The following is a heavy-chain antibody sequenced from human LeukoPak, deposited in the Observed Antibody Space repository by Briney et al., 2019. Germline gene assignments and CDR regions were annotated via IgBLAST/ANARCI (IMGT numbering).Heavy chain of an antibody. V-gene: IGHV5-51*01. Sequence: GESLKISYKGSGYSFSDSWIGWVRQMPGKGLEWMGIIYPGDSDTRYSPSFQGQVTISADKSISTAYLQWSSLKATDAAMYYCARQYGRPFDYWGQGTLVTVSS. D-gene: IGHD4-17*01. J-gene: IGHJ4*02. CDR3: ARQYGRPFDY. CDR2: IYPGDSDT. CDR1: GYSFSDSW.